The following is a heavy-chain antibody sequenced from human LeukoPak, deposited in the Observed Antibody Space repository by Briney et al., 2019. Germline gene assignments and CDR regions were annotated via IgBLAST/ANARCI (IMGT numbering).Heavy chain of an antibody. V-gene: IGHV3-30*04. CDR1: GFAFNTYS. J-gene: IGHJ4*02. Sequence: GRSLRLSCAASGFAFNTYSMHWVRQAPGKGLEWVSLISYDGSNKFYADSVKGRFTISRDNSKNTLYLQMNSLRPEDTAVYYCAKQDLIVVVVAATTDYWGQGTLVTVSS. D-gene: IGHD2-15*01. CDR2: ISYDGSNK. CDR3: AKQDLIVVVVAATTDY.